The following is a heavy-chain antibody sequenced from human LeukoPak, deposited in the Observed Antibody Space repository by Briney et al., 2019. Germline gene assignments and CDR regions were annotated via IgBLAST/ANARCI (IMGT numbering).Heavy chain of an antibody. CDR1: AGSILSSSYY. J-gene: IGHJ4*02. V-gene: IGHV4-39*07. Sequence: SETLSLTCTVSAGSILSSSYYWGWIRQPPGKGLEWIGSIHYSGTTSYNPSLKSRVTISVDKSKNQFSLKLSSVTAADTAVYYCARWSPQIVVVITSNYFDYWGQGTLVTVSS. D-gene: IGHD3-22*01. CDR2: IHYSGTT. CDR3: ARWSPQIVVVITSNYFDY.